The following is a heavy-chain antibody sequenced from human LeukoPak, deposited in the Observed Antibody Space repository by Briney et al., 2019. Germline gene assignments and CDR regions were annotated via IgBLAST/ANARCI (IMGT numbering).Heavy chain of an antibody. CDR2: NSGYNADT. Sequence: ASVKVSCKSSGYRFKSYRVSWVRQAPGQGLEWVGWNSGYNADTHYVQKFQGRVTMIIDITTSTFYMELRSLKPDDTAVYYCARDGEVEGLDYWGQGTVVTVSS. D-gene: IGHD2-21*01. CDR1: GYRFKSYR. V-gene: IGHV1-18*04. CDR3: ARDGEVEGLDY. J-gene: IGHJ4*02.